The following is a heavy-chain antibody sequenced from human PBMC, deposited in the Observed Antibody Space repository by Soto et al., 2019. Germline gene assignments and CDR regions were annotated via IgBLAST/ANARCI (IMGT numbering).Heavy chain of an antibody. CDR3: ARDDCSSTSCYCAGGAFDI. J-gene: IGHJ3*02. D-gene: IGHD2-2*01. Sequence: QVQLVQSGAEVKKPGASVKVSCKASGYTFTSYGISWVRQAPGQGLEWMGWISAYNGNTNYAQKLQGRVTMTTDTSTSTAYMELRSLRSDDTAVYYCARDDCSSTSCYCAGGAFDIWGQGTMVTVSS. V-gene: IGHV1-18*01. CDR2: ISAYNGNT. CDR1: GYTFTSYG.